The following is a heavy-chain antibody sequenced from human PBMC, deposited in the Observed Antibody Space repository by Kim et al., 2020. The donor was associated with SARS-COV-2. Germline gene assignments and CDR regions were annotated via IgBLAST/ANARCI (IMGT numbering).Heavy chain of an antibody. CDR3: AKDRPKKSVAGTMASFQ. D-gene: IGHD6-13*01. J-gene: IGHJ1*01. CDR2: ISWNSGSI. CDR1: GFTFDDYA. V-gene: IGHV3-9*03. Sequence: GGSLRLSCAASGFTFDDYAMHWVRQAPGKGLEWVSGISWNSGSIGYADSVKGRLTISRDSAKNSLYLQMNSMRAEDMALYYCAKDRPKKSVAGTMASFQ.